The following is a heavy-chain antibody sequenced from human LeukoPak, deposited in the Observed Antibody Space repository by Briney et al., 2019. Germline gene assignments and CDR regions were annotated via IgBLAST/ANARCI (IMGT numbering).Heavy chain of an antibody. CDR3: ASQAATDTDAFDI. V-gene: IGHV1-46*01. Sequence: GASVKVSCKASGNTLTRHYMHRVRQAPGQGLEWMGIINPSGISTRYVQKFQGRVTVTRDTSTSTVYMELSSLRSEDTAVYYCASQAATDTDAFDIWGQGTMVTVSP. D-gene: IGHD6-13*01. J-gene: IGHJ3*02. CDR1: GNTLTRHY. CDR2: INPSGIST.